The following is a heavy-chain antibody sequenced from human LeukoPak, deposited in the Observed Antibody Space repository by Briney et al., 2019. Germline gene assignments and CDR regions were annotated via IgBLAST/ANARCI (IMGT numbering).Heavy chain of an antibody. Sequence: GESLKISCKGSGYSFASYWIGWVRQVPGKGLEWMGILYPDDSDIRYSPSFQCQVTISADKSISTAYLQWSSLKASDTAMYYCVRAAVFDYWGQGTLVTVSS. CDR1: GYSFASYW. J-gene: IGHJ4*02. V-gene: IGHV5-51*01. CDR2: LYPDDSDI. D-gene: IGHD2-15*01. CDR3: VRAAVFDY.